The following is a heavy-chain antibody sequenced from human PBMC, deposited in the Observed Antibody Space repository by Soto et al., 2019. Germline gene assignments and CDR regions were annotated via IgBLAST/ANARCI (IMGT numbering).Heavy chain of an antibody. V-gene: IGHV5-51*01. CDR2: IYPGDSDT. Sequence: GASQKISCKGSGYRFTSYWIGWVRQKPGKGLEWMGIIYPGDSDTRYSPSFQGQVTISADKSISTAYLQWSSLKASDTAMYYCAGGGVRGVITRTRDYYGMDVWGQGTTVTVSS. CDR3: AGGGVRGVITRTRDYYGMDV. J-gene: IGHJ6*02. CDR1: GYRFTSYW. D-gene: IGHD3-10*01.